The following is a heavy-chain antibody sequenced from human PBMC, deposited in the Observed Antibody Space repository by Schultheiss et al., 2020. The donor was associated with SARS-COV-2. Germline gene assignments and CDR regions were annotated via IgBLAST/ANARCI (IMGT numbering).Heavy chain of an antibody. CDR1: GFTFNNYA. D-gene: IGHD2-2*01. V-gene: IGHV3-9*01. CDR3: ARGTLTMPYPDDAFDI. CDR2: ISWNSGNI. Sequence: GGSLRLSCAASGFTFNNYAMHWVRQAPGKGLEWVSNISWNSGNIGYADSVKGRFTISRDNSKNTLYLQMNSLRAEDTAVYYCARGTLTMPYPDDAFDIWGQGTMVTVSS. J-gene: IGHJ3*02.